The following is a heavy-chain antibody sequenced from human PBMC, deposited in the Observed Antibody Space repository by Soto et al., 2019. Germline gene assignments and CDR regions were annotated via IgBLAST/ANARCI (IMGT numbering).Heavy chain of an antibody. J-gene: IGHJ4*02. V-gene: IGHV1-69*01. D-gene: IGHD1-26*01. CDR2: IIPIFGTA. CDR1: GGTFSSYA. Sequence: QVQLVQSGAELKKPGSSVRVSCKASGGTFSSYAISWVRQAPGQGLEWMGGIIPIFGTANYAQKFQGRVTITADEYTRAAYMELSSLRSEEPAVYDCARDDEGGGWSFDLWCQGTLVTASS. CDR3: ARDDEGGGWSFDL.